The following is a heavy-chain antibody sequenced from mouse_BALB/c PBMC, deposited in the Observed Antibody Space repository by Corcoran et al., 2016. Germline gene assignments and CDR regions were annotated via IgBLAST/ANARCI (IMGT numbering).Heavy chain of an antibody. CDR1: GYTFTTAG. CDR2: INTHSGVP. Sequence: QIQLVQSGPELKKPGETVRISCKASGYTFTTAGMQWVQKMPGKGLKWIGWINTHSGVPKYAEDFKGRFAFSLETSASTAYLQISNLKNEDTATYFCAREDDYDYYAMDYWGQGTSVTVS. J-gene: IGHJ4*01. V-gene: IGHV9-4*02. D-gene: IGHD2-4*01. CDR3: AREDDYDYYAMDY.